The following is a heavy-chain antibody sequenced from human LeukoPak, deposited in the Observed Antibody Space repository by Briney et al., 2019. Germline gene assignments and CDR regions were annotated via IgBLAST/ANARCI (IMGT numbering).Heavy chain of an antibody. J-gene: IGHJ3*02. CDR1: GGSFSGYY. D-gene: IGHD3-9*01. CDR3: ARGSLRYFDWLLAHDAFDI. Sequence: SETLSLTCAVYGGSFSGYYWSWIRQPPGKGLEWIGEINHSGSTNYNPSLKSRVTISVDMSKNQFSLKLSSVTAADTAVYYCARGSLRYFDWLLAHDAFDIWGQGTMVTVSS. CDR2: INHSGST. V-gene: IGHV4-34*01.